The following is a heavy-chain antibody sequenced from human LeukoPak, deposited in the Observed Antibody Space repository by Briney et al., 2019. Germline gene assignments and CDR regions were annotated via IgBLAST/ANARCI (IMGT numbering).Heavy chain of an antibody. Sequence: ASVKVSCKASGYTFTSYDINWVRQAPGQGLERMGWMNPNSGNTGYAQKFQGRVTMTRNTSISTAYMELNSLRSEDTAVYYCARGRYGDIVVVSAAILRDNWFDPWGQGTLVTVSS. D-gene: IGHD2-2*01. CDR3: ARGRYGDIVVVSAAILRDNWFDP. CDR2: MNPNSGNT. CDR1: GYTFTSYD. J-gene: IGHJ5*02. V-gene: IGHV1-8*01.